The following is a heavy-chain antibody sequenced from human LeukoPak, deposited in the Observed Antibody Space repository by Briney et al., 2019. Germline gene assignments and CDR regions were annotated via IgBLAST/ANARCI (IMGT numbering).Heavy chain of an antibody. CDR1: GFSISSGYF. D-gene: IGHD2-15*01. V-gene: IGHV4-38-2*01. Sequence: SETLSLTCAVSGFSISSGYFWGWIRQPPGKGLEWIGNIYHSGSTYYNPSLKSRVTLSVDTSKNHFSLKLSSVTAADTAVYYCARGMPWAVVVIAAGFDYWGHGTLVAVSS. J-gene: IGHJ4*01. CDR3: ARGMPWAVVVIAAGFDY. CDR2: IYHSGST.